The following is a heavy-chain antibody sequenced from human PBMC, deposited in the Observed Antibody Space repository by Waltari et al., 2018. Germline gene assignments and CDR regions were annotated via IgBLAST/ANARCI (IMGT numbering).Heavy chain of an antibody. D-gene: IGHD6-13*01. Sequence: QLQLQESGPGLVKPSETLSLTCTVSGGSISSSSYYWGWIRQPPGKGLEWIGSIYYSGSTYYNPSLKSRVTISVDTSKNQFSLKLSSVTAADTAVHYCARARGSSWYSGMDYWGQGTLVTVSS. J-gene: IGHJ4*02. CDR3: ARARGSSWYSGMDY. CDR1: GGSISSSSYY. CDR2: IYYSGST. V-gene: IGHV4-39*07.